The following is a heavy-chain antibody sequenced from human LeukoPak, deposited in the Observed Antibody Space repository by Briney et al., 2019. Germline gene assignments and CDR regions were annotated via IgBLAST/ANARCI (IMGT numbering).Heavy chain of an antibody. CDR2: IKQDASQE. D-gene: IGHD3-3*01. CDR1: GFTFSSYW. J-gene: IGHJ4*02. CDR3: ARGVVYPTWSGPHWSDY. Sequence: GGSMRLSCAASGFTFSSYWMSWVRQAPGKGPEWVAHIKQDASQEDHVDSVKGRFTISRDNAKNSLYLQMNSLRAEDTAVYYCARGVVYPTWSGPHWSDYWGQGTLVTVSS. V-gene: IGHV3-7*01.